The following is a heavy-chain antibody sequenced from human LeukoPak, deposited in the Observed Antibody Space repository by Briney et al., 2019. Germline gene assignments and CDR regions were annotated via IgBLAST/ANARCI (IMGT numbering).Heavy chain of an antibody. D-gene: IGHD3-10*01. CDR3: ARDASQVPSHYNWFDP. CDR1: GFTFSSYW. V-gene: IGHV3-74*01. Sequence: GGSLRLSCAASGFTFSSYWMHWVRQAPGKGLVWVSRINSDGSSTSYADSVKGRFTISRDNAKNSLYLQMNSLRAEDTALYYCARDASQVPSHYNWFDPWGQGTLVTVSS. J-gene: IGHJ5*02. CDR2: INSDGSST.